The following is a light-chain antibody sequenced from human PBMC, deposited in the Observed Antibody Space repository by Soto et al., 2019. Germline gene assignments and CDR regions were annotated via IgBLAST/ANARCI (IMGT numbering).Light chain of an antibody. Sequence: QSALTQPPSASGSPGQSVTICCTGTSSDVGGYNYVSWYQQHPGKAPKLMIYEVTKRPSGVPDRFSGSKSDNTASLTVSGLQAEDAADYYCNSYASSNNFNVFGTGTKLTVL. CDR1: SSDVGGYNY. CDR2: EVT. V-gene: IGLV2-8*01. CDR3: NSYASSNNFNV. J-gene: IGLJ1*01.